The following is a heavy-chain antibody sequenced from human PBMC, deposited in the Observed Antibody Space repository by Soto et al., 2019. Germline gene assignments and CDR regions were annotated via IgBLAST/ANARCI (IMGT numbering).Heavy chain of an antibody. J-gene: IGHJ4*02. D-gene: IGHD3-22*01. V-gene: IGHV3-64D*06. CDR3: VKGEYYYDSSGYYPFDY. Sequence: GGSLRLSCSASGFTFSIYAMHWVRQAPGKGLEYVSSISTNGGSTHYADSMKGRFTISRDNSKNTQYLQMSSLRADDTAVYYCVKGEYYYDSSGYYPFDYWGQGTLVTVSS. CDR1: GFTFSIYA. CDR2: ISTNGGST.